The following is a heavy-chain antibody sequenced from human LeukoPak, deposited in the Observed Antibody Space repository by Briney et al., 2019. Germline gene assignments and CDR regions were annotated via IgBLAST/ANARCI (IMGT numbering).Heavy chain of an antibody. CDR2: INSDGRST. Sequence: GGSLRLSCAASGFTFSSYWMHWVRQAPGKGLVWVSRINSDGRSTNYADSVKGRFTISRDNAKNTLYLQMNSLRAEDTAVYYCARGKSGSYYSSGYWGQGTLVTVSS. CDR3: ARGKSGSYYSSGY. V-gene: IGHV3-74*01. J-gene: IGHJ4*02. D-gene: IGHD1-26*01. CDR1: GFTFSSYW.